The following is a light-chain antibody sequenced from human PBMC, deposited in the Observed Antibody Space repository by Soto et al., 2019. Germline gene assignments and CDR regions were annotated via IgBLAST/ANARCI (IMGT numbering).Light chain of an antibody. J-gene: IGKJ1*01. Sequence: DIHMTQSPSTLSASVGYRFTITCRASQSISSWLAWYQQKPGKAPKLLIYDASSLESGVPSRFRGSGSGTEVTLTISSLQPDDFETYYCQQYNSYSRTCGQGTKVDIK. V-gene: IGKV1-5*01. CDR3: QQYNSYSRT. CDR1: QSISSW. CDR2: DAS.